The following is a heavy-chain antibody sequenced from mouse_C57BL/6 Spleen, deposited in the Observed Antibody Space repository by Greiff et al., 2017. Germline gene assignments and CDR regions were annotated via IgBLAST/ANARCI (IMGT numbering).Heavy chain of an antibody. D-gene: IGHD2-3*01. CDR2: IYPGSGSI. CDR1: GYTFTSYW. CDR3: ARTEDDGYYGGYAMDY. V-gene: IGHV1-55*01. Sequence: VQLQQPGAELVKPGASVKMSCKASGYTFTSYWITWVKQRPGQGLEWIGDIYPGSGSINYNEKFKSKATLTVDTSSSTAYMQLSSLTSEDSAVYYCARTEDDGYYGGYAMDYWGQGTSVTVSS. J-gene: IGHJ4*01.